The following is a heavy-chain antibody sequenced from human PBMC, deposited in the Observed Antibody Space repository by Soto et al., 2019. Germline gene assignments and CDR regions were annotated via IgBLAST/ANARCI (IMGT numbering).Heavy chain of an antibody. Sequence: SVKVSCKASEYTFTSYTMHWVCQAPGQRLEWMGWINGGNGNTKYSQKFQGRVTITRDTSASTAYMELSSLRSDDTAVYYCARELQGLYYFDYWGQGTLVTVSS. V-gene: IGHV1-3*01. CDR3: ARELQGLYYFDY. CDR2: INGGNGNT. J-gene: IGHJ4*02. D-gene: IGHD4-4*01. CDR1: EYTFTSYT.